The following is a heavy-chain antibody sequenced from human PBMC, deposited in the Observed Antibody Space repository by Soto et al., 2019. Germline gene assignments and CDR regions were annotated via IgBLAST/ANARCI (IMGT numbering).Heavy chain of an antibody. J-gene: IGHJ3*01. CDR2: ISGTDGTT. CDR3: AKPKLGIRAFDL. Sequence: SLRLSCEASGFTFSAYLMTWVRQAPGKGLEWVSSISGTDGTTYYADSVKGRFSISRDNSKNTLYLQMNSLSVNDTAVYYCAKPKLGIRAFDLWGQGTLVTVSS. D-gene: IGHD7-27*01. V-gene: IGHV3-23*01. CDR1: GFTFSAYL.